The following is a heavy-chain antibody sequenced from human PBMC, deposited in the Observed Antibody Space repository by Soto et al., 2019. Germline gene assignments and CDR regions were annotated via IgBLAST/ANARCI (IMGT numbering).Heavy chain of an antibody. CDR2: TYYRSKWYN. D-gene: IGHD2-2*01. J-gene: IGHJ3*02. V-gene: IGHV6-1*01. CDR3: ARDGWSVVVVPAATLDAFDI. CDR1: GDSVSSNSAA. Sequence: SQTLSLTCAISGDSVSSNSAAWNWIRQSPSRGLEWLGRTYYRSKWYNDYAVSVKSRITINPDTSKNQFSLQLNSVTPEDTAVYYCARDGWSVVVVPAATLDAFDIWGQGTMVTVSS.